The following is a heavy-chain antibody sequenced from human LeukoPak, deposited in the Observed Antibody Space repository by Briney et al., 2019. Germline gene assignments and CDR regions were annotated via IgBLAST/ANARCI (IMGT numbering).Heavy chain of an antibody. D-gene: IGHD2-2*02. J-gene: IGHJ6*02. CDR3: ATAPILRGEGGEHYKYGMDV. CDR1: VGSINSGNW. CDR2: IYHNGTP. V-gene: IGHV4-4*02. Sequence: SETLSLTCAVSVGSINSGNWWSWVRQSPGKGLEWIGEIYHNGTPNYNPSLKSRVTISADTFKNHFSLKMTSVTAADTAVYYCATAPILRGEGGEHYKYGMDVWGQGTTVSVSS.